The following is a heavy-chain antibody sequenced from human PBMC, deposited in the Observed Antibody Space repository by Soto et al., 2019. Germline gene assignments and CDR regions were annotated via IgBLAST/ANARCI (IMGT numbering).Heavy chain of an antibody. Sequence: ASVTVSCKTSGYTYTTYDINWVRQATGQGLEWMGRMNPKSGNTDYAQKFRGRVTMTRNTSISTAYMEVSSLRSEDTAVYYCARGPYYYYYMDVWGKGTTVTVSS. V-gene: IGHV1-8*01. CDR1: GYTYTTYD. J-gene: IGHJ6*03. CDR2: MNPKSGNT. CDR3: ARGPYYYYYMDV.